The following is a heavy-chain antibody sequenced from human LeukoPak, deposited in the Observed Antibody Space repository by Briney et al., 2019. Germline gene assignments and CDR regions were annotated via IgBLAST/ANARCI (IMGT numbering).Heavy chain of an antibody. CDR1: GYTFSSYA. CDR2: ISGYNGNT. J-gene: IGHJ4*02. D-gene: IGHD3-16*02. CDR3: ARLDITFGGGIVNAGSNY. Sequence: ASVKVSCKASGYTFSSYATNWVRQAPGQGHELMGWISGYNGNTNYAQKFQGRVTMTTDTSTNTAYMEVKSLRSDDTAVYYCARLDITFGGGIVNAGSNYWGQGTLVTVSS. V-gene: IGHV1-18*01.